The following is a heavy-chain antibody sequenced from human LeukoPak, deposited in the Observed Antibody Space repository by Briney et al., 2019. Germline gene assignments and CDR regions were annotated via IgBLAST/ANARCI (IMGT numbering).Heavy chain of an antibody. V-gene: IGHV3-48*03. CDR2: ISSSGSTI. CDR1: RFTLSSYE. Sequence: GGSLRLSCAASRFTLSSYEMNWVRQAPWKGLEWVSYISSSGSTIYYAVSVKGRFTISRDNAKNALYLQMNSLRAEDTAVYYCAELGITMIGGVWGKGTTVTISS. J-gene: IGHJ6*04. D-gene: IGHD3-10*02. CDR3: AELGITMIGGV.